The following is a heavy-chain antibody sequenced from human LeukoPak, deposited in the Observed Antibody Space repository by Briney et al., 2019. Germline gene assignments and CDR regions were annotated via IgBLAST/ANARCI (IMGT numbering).Heavy chain of an antibody. CDR3: ARDDRYSYGYSQSGHFDY. Sequence: GGSLRLSCAASGFTFSSYSMNWVRQAPGKGLEWVSSISSTSNYIYYAHSVKGRFTTSRDNPKTSLYLQMNSLRAEDTAVYYCARDDRYSYGYSQSGHFDYWGQGILVTVSS. D-gene: IGHD5-18*01. CDR2: ISSTSNYI. J-gene: IGHJ4*02. V-gene: IGHV3-21*01. CDR1: GFTFSSYS.